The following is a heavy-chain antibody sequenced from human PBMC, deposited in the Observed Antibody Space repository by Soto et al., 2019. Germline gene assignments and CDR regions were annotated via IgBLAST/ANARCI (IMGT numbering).Heavy chain of an antibody. V-gene: IGHV1-18*01. J-gene: IGHJ6*01. CDR2: VSANNGHT. D-gene: IGHD2-8*01. Sequence: QGQLVQSGAEVKKPGASVKLSCKASGFTFSNYGLNWVRQAPGQGLEWMGWVSANNGHTNYAQNLQGRVSMTTDTSPSTAYMELRGLKFDDTAVYYCARDIESVTAKHFFYYYDMDVWGQGTTVTVSS. CDR1: GFTFSNYG. CDR3: ARDIESVTAKHFFYYYDMDV.